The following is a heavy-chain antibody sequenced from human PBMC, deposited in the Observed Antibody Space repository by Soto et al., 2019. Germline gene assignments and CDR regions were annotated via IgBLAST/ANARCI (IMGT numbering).Heavy chain of an antibody. Sequence: ASVKVSCKASGYTFTGYYMHWVRQAPGQGLEWMGWINPNSGGTNYAQKFQGWATMTRDTSISTAYMELSRLRSDDTAVYYCARDQEVSNSWYEDYYYGMDVWGQGTTVTVSS. J-gene: IGHJ6*02. CDR3: ARDQEVSNSWYEDYYYGMDV. CDR2: INPNSGGT. V-gene: IGHV1-2*04. D-gene: IGHD6-13*01. CDR1: GYTFTGYY.